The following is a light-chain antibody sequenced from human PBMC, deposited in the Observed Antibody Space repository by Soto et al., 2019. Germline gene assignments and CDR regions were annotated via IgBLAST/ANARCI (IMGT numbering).Light chain of an antibody. V-gene: IGKV3-20*01. CDR3: QHYCSSLFN. J-gene: IGKJ4*01. CDR2: GAS. CDR1: QSVSSSY. Sequence: EIVLTQSPGTLSLSPGERATLSCRAGQSVSSSYLAWYQQKPGQAPRLLIYGASSRATGIPDRFSGSGSGTDFTLTISRLEPEDFAVYYCQHYCSSLFNLGGGTKVEIK.